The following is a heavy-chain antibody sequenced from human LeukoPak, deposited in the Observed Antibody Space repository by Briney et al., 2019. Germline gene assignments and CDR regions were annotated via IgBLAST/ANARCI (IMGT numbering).Heavy chain of an antibody. CDR2: LTPIFGTT. CDR1: GGIFRRHV. J-gene: IGHJ5*02. V-gene: IGHV1-69*05. D-gene: IGHD6-13*01. Sequence: ASVKVSCKASGGIFRRHVVSWVRQAPGQGLEWMGGLTPIFGTTNYAPNFQGRVTFTTDEPMNTVYMELTNLQFGDTAVYYCAGEDNRIAAPDNNWFDPWGQGTLVTVS. CDR3: AGEDNRIAAPDNNWFDP.